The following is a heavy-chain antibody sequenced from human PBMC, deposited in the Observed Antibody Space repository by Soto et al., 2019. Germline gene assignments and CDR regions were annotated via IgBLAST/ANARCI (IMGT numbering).Heavy chain of an antibody. CDR3: ARAYDIMETSFDS. CDR2: IYYSGTT. J-gene: IGHJ4*02. Sequence: QVQLQESGPGLVNPSQTLSLTCTVSGASINSGDYYWSWIRQHPGKGLEWMGYIYYSGTTYYNPSLQRRLTISIDTSKNLFSLKLTSVTAADTAVYYCARAYDIMETSFDSWGQGTLVTVSS. V-gene: IGHV4-31*03. D-gene: IGHD3-22*01. CDR1: GASINSGDYY.